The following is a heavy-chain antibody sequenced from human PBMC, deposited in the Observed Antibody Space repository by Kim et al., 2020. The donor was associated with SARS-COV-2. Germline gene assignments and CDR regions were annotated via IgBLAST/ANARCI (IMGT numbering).Heavy chain of an antibody. Sequence: GGSLRLSCAASGFSFNTFSMNWVRQAPGKGLEWVSSINFNSAYLYYADSVKGRFTISRDNAKNSVYLHMNNLRAEDTAVYFCAGDRGAIATAVHYFDYWG. J-gene: IGHJ4*01. CDR2: INFNSAYL. D-gene: IGHD6-13*01. CDR1: GFSFNTFS. CDR3: AGDRGAIATAVHYFDY. V-gene: IGHV3-21*01.